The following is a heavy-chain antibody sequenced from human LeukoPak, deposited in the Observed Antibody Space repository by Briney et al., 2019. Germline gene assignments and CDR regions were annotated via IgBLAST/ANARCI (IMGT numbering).Heavy chain of an antibody. J-gene: IGHJ4*02. CDR2: INPNSGGT. CDR3: ARVSFVSGYFDY. Sequence: ASVKVSCKASGYTFTGYYMHWVRQAPGQGLEWMGWINPNSGGTNYAQKFQGRVTMTRDTSISTAYMELRSLRSDDTAVYYCARVSFVSGYFDYWGQGTLVTVSS. D-gene: IGHD3-22*01. V-gene: IGHV1-2*02. CDR1: GYTFTGYY.